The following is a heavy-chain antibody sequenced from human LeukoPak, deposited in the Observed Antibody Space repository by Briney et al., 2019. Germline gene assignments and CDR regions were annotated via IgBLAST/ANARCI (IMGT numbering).Heavy chain of an antibody. J-gene: IGHJ4*02. Sequence: PGGSLRLSCAGSGFTFSSYSMNWVRQAPGKGLEWVSSISSSSSYIYYADSVKGRFTISRDNAKNSLYLQMNSLRAEDTAVYYCARGTMVRGAHDYWGQGTLVTVSS. V-gene: IGHV3-21*01. CDR1: GFTFSSYS. D-gene: IGHD3-10*01. CDR2: ISSSSSYI. CDR3: ARGTMVRGAHDY.